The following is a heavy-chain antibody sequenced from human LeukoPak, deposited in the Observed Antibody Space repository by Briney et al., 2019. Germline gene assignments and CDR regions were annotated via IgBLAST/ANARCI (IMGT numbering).Heavy chain of an antibody. Sequence: GASVKVSCKVSGYTVTELSMHWVRQAPGKGLEWMGGFDPESGETFYPQKFQGRVTMAEDTSTDTAYMELSSLESEDTAVYYCATLRWYSSSWTPYWGQGTLITVSS. J-gene: IGHJ4*02. V-gene: IGHV1-24*01. CDR2: FDPESGET. CDR1: GYTVTELS. D-gene: IGHD6-13*01. CDR3: ATLRWYSSSWTPY.